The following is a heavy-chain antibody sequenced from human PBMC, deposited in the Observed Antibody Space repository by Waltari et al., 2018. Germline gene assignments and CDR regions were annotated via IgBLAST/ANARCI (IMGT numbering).Heavy chain of an antibody. CDR2: IYYSGST. D-gene: IGHD6-19*01. Sequence: QVQLQESGPGLVKPSQTLSLTCTVPGGSISSGGYYWSWTRQHPGKGLEWIGYIYYSGSTYYNPSLKSRVTISVDTSKNQFSLKLSSVTAADTAVYYCARVYSSGWYGAFDIWGQGTMVTVSS. CDR1: GGSISSGGYY. J-gene: IGHJ3*02. CDR3: ARVYSSGWYGAFDI. V-gene: IGHV4-31*03.